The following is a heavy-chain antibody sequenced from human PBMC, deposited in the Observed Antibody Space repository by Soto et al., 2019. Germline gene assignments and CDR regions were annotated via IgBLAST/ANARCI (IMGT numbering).Heavy chain of an antibody. CDR3: ATLGGVQDYYYYYGMDX. CDR2: FDPEDGET. J-gene: IGHJ6*02. D-gene: IGHD3-16*01. Sequence: ASVKVSCNVSGYTLTELSMHWVRQAPGKGLEWMGGFDPEDGETIYAQKFQGRVTMTEDTSTDTAYMELSSLRSEDTAVYYCATLGGVQDYYYYYGMDXWGQGSTVT. CDR1: GYTLTELS. V-gene: IGHV1-24*01.